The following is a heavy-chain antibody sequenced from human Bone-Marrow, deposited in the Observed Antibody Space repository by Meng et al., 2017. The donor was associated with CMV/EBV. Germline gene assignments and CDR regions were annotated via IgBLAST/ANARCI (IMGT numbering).Heavy chain of an antibody. CDR1: GGSFSGYY. CDR2: ISYDGNNR. J-gene: IGHJ4*02. Sequence: LSLTCAVYGGSFSGYYWSWIRQAPGKGLEWVALISYDGNNRSYPDSVKGRFTISRDNSKNTLYLQMKSLRPEDAAVYYCARGWRTYATGGYRYNGYFDYWGQGTLVTVSS. CDR3: ARGWRTYATGGYRYNGYFDY. D-gene: IGHD2-8*02. V-gene: IGHV3-30-3*01.